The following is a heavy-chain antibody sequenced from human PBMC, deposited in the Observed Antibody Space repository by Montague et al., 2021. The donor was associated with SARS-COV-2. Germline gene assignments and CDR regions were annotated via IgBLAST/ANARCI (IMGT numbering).Heavy chain of an antibody. Sequence: SETRSLTCAVYGGSFSGYYWSWIRQPPGKGLEWIGEINHSGSTNYNPSLEGRVTISVVTSKNQFSLKLSSVTAADTAVYYCTREGYQVLWSDYYYYGMDVWGQGTTVTVSS. CDR1: GGSFSGYY. CDR2: INHSGST. V-gene: IGHV4-34*01. J-gene: IGHJ6*02. D-gene: IGHD2-2*01. CDR3: TREGYQVLWSDYYYYGMDV.